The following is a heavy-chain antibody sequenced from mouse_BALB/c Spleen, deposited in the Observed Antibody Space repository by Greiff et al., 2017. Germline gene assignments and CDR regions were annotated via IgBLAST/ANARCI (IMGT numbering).Heavy chain of an antibody. V-gene: IGHV3-6*02. J-gene: IGHJ2*01. D-gene: IGHD3-3*01. CDR1: GYSITSGYY. CDR2: ISYDGSN. Sequence: EVQLQQSGPGLVKPSQSLSLTCSVTGYSITSGYYWNWIRQFPGNKLEWMGYISYDGSNNYNPSLKNRISITRDTSKNQFFLKLNSVTTEDTATYYCARGGTVYYFDYWGQGTTLTVSS. CDR3: ARGGTVYYFDY.